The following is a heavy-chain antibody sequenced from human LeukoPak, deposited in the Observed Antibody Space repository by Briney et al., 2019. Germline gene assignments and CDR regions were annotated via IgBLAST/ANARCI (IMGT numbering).Heavy chain of an antibody. D-gene: IGHD3-22*01. V-gene: IGHV3-33*08. CDR2: IWYDGSNK. CDR3: ARVGGYDSSGMYYYYYGMDV. J-gene: IGHJ6*02. CDR1: GFTFSDYY. Sequence: PGGSLRLSCAASGFTFSDYYMSWIRQAPGKGLEWVAVIWYDGSNKYYADSVKGRFTISRDNSKNTLYLQMNSLRAEDTAVYYCARVGGYDSSGMYYYYYGMDVWGQGTTVTVSS.